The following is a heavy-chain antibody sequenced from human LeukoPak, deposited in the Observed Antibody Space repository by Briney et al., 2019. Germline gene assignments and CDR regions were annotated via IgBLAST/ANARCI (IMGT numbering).Heavy chain of an antibody. Sequence: GESLKISCKASGYTFTNYGFSWVRQAPGQGLEWMGWISAYNGNTNYAQKFQGRVTMTTDTSTSTAYMELRSLRSDDTAVYYCARDGAKDCSGGSCLFDPWGQGTLVTVSS. D-gene: IGHD2-15*01. CDR1: GYTFTNYG. J-gene: IGHJ5*02. V-gene: IGHV1-18*01. CDR3: ARDGAKDCSGGSCLFDP. CDR2: ISAYNGNT.